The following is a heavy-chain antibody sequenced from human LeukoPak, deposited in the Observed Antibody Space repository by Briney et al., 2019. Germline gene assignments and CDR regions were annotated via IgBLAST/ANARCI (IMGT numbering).Heavy chain of an antibody. CDR3: ARDGSGGFLDR. V-gene: IGHV3-7*01. CDR1: GFDFSTYW. D-gene: IGHD3-10*01. J-gene: IGHJ5*02. Sequence: GGSLRLSCVASGFDFSTYWLSWVRQAPGKGLEWVANIREDGGARFYVDSVKGRFTISRDNAQNSLYLQMSSLRAEDTAVYYCARDGSGGFLDRWGQGTLVIVSS. CDR2: IREDGGAR.